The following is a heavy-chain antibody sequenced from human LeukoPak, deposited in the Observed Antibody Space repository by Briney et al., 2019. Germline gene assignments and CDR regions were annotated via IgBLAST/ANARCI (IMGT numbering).Heavy chain of an antibody. D-gene: IGHD3-16*01. V-gene: IGHV3-30-3*01. CDR2: ISYDGSNK. Sequence: GGSLRLSCAASGFTFSSYAMHWVRQAPGKGLEWVAVISYDGSNKYYADSVKGRFTISRDNSKNTLYLQMNSLRAEDTAVYYCARVLRGFDYWGQGTLVTVSS. CDR1: GFTFSSYA. J-gene: IGHJ4*02. CDR3: ARVLRGFDY.